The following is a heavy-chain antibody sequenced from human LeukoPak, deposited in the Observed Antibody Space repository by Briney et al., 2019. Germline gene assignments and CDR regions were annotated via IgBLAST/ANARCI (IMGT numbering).Heavy chain of an antibody. CDR2: IYHSGST. Sequence: PSQTLSLTCTVSGGSISSGGYYWSWIRQPPGKGLEWIGYIYHSGSTYYNPSLKSRVTISVDRSKNQFSLKLSSVTAADTAVYYCARDRQAVAGNCYMDVWGKGTTVTVSS. D-gene: IGHD6-19*01. V-gene: IGHV4-30-2*01. CDR1: GGSISSGGYY. CDR3: ARDRQAVAGNCYMDV. J-gene: IGHJ6*03.